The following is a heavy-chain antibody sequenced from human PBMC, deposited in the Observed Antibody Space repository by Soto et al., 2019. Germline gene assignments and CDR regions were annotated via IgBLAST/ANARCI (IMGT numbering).Heavy chain of an antibody. J-gene: IGHJ4*02. V-gene: IGHV3-11*01. CDR1: GFTFSDYY. CDR3: AGGEKRYYDFWSGYPYGTFDY. CDR2: ISSSGSTI. Sequence: QVQLVESGGGLVKPGGSLRLSCAASGFTFSDYYMRWIRQAPGKGLEWVSYISSSGSTIYYADSVKGRFTISRDNAKNSLYLQMNSLRAEDTAVYYCAGGEKRYYDFWSGYPYGTFDYWGQGTLVTVSS. D-gene: IGHD3-3*01.